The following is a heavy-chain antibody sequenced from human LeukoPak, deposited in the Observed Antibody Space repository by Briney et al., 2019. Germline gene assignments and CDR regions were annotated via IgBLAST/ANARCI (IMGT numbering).Heavy chain of an antibody. CDR2: ISISGSKT. J-gene: IGHJ5*02. D-gene: IGHD5-12*01. CDR1: EFDFSSHA. CDR3: VGDQVDNVGWLT. V-gene: IGHV3-23*01. Sequence: PGGSLRLSCAASEFDFSSHAMTWVRQAPGKGLEWVSAISISGSKTYYADSVKGQFTISRDNSKNTLYLQMNSPRAEDTAVYYCVGDQVDNVGWLTWGQGTRVTVSS.